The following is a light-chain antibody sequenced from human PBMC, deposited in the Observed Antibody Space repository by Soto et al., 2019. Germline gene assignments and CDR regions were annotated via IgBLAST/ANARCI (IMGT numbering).Light chain of an antibody. CDR2: WAS. CDR1: QSVLYSSNNKNY. J-gene: IGKJ3*01. Sequence: DIVMTQSPDSLAVSLGERATINCKSSQSVLYSSNNKNYLAWYQQKPGQPPKLLVYWASTRKSGVPDRFSGSGSGIDFTLTISSLQAEDVAVYYCQQCYSSPFAFGPGTKVDIK. V-gene: IGKV4-1*01. CDR3: QQCYSSPFA.